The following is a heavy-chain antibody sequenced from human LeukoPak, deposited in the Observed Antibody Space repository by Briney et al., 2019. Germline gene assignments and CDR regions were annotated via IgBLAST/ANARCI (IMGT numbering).Heavy chain of an antibody. D-gene: IGHD3-16*01. Sequence: GGSLRLSCAASGFTFGSYGMHWVRQAPGKGLEWVAVIWYDGSNKYYADSVKGRFTISRDNSKNTLYLQMNSLRAEDTAVYYCAKGMYDYVWGSYEPAFDYWGQGTLVTVSS. CDR3: AKGMYDYVWGSYEPAFDY. CDR1: GFTFGSYG. CDR2: IWYDGSNK. V-gene: IGHV3-33*06. J-gene: IGHJ4*02.